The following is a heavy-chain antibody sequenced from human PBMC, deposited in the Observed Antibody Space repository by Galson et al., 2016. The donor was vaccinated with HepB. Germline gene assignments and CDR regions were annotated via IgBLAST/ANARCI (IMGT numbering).Heavy chain of an antibody. Sequence: SVKVSCKASRNTFSTYYMHWVRQAPGQGLEWMGIISPNGVTTTYAQKFQGRVTMTRDTSTTTVYMDLSSLRSEDTAVYYCARGMLPLYSTFDYWGQGTLVTVSS. J-gene: IGHJ4*02. CDR3: ARGMLPLYSTFDY. CDR2: ISPNGVTT. V-gene: IGHV1-46*01. D-gene: IGHD6-13*01. CDR1: RNTFSTYY.